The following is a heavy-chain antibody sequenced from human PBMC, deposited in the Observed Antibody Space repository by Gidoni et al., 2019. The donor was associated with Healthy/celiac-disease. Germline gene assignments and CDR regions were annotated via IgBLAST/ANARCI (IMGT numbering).Heavy chain of an antibody. CDR2: ISYDGCNK. J-gene: IGHJ6*02. Sequence: QVQLVESGGGVVKPGRSLRLSCAASGFTFSSYGMHWVRQAPGKGLEWVAVISYDGCNKYYADSVTVRFGISREHSNNTLYLQMSGLIAGDTAVYYCAKDLNSGLYESVYYYRMNVWGQWTTVTVSS. CDR3: AKDLNSGLYESVYYYRMNV. D-gene: IGHD6-19*01. V-gene: IGHV3-30*18. CDR1: GFTFSSYG.